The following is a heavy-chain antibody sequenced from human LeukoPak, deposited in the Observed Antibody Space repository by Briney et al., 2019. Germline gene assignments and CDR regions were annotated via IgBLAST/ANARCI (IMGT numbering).Heavy chain of an antibody. CDR1: GLTFSSYW. CDR2: ISSNSSYI. D-gene: IGHD3-3*01. CDR3: ARVRYYDFWSATGSGAFDI. V-gene: IGHV3-21*01. Sequence: GGSLRLACSASGLTFSSYWINSGPQAPGKVVEWVSSISSNSSYIYYADSEKGRFTIFRDNAKNSLYQQMNSLRAEDTAVYYCARVRYYDFWSATGSGAFDIWGQGTMVTVSS. J-gene: IGHJ3*02.